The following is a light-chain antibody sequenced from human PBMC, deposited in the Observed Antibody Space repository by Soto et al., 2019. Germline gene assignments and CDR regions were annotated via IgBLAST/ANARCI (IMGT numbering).Light chain of an antibody. CDR2: DAS. J-gene: IGKJ4*01. CDR3: QQFSSYPLT. V-gene: IGKV3-20*01. CDR1: QSVSSN. Sequence: EIVMTQSPATLSVSPGERATRSCRASQSVSSNLAWYQQKPGQAPRLLIYDASSRATGIPDRFSGGGSGTDLTLTISRLEPEDFAVYYCQQFSSYPLTFGGGTKVDI.